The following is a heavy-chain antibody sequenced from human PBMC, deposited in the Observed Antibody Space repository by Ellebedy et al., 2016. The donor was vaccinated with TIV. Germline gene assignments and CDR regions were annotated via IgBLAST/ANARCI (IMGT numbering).Heavy chain of an antibody. CDR1: GFTLSNYA. CDR3: ASDPYYHGSGSYKGFDY. CDR2: ISYDGSDT. D-gene: IGHD3-10*01. J-gene: IGHJ4*02. Sequence: GGSLRLXCTGSGFTLSNYAMHWVRQAPGQGLEWVAVISYDGSDTHYADSVKGRFTISRDSSKDTLYLQMNRLRPEDTAVYFCASDPYYHGSGSYKGFDYWGQGTLVTVSS. V-gene: IGHV3-30-3*01.